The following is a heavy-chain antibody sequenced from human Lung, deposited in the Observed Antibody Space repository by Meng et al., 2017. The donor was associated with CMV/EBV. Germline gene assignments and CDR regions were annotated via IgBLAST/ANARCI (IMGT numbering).Heavy chain of an antibody. CDR3: ARVGGCSGGGCYHRLFDY. CDR2: IYYTGST. J-gene: IGHJ4*02. V-gene: IGHV4-30-4*01. D-gene: IGHD2-15*01. CDR1: GGSISRCDYY. Sequence: QGRLRGAGPGLVKPSQTLSLTCAVSGGSISRCDYYWIWIRQPPGKGLEWIGYIYYTGSTYYNPSLKSRVIISVDTSKNQFSLKLNSVTAADTAVYYCARVGGCSGGGCYHRLFDYWGQGTLVTVSS.